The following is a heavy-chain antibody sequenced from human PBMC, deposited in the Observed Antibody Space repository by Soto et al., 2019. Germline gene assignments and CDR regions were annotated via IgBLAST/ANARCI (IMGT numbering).Heavy chain of an antibody. CDR3: ARGGIAAGSFDV. CDR2: IYYSWRT. Sequence: TLSLTCTGSGVSISSGGYYWVCMPQHPGMGVKWIEYIYYSWRTYYNPSLKSRITKSVDTSKNQFSLKLSSVTAADTAVYYCARGGIAAGSFDVWGQGTTVTVSS. J-gene: IGHJ3*01. CDR1: GVSISSGGYY. V-gene: IGHV4-31*03. D-gene: IGHD6-13*01.